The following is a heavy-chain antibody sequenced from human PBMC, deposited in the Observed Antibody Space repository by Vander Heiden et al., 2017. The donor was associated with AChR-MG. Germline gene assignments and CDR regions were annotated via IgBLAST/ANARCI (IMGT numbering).Heavy chain of an antibody. CDR2: FSGRAGDT. V-gene: IGHV3-23*01. CDR1: GFTLSNYA. CDR3: AKAGGSG. D-gene: IGHD6-19*01. J-gene: IGHJ4*02. Sequence: EVQLLESGGGLVQPGGSLRLPCAASGFTLSNYAMGWVRQAPGKGLEWVSGFSGRAGDTYYADSVKGRFTISRDNSKNTMYLQMNSLRDDDTAVYYCAKAGGSGWGQGTLVTVSS.